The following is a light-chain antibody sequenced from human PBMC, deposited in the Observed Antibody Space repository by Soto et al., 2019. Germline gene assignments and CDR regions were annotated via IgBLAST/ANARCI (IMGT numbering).Light chain of an antibody. CDR3: KQRTNWPT. CDR2: DAS. V-gene: IGKV3-11*01. CDR1: RGISSY. J-gene: IGKJ1*01. Sequence: DIVLTQSPSTLSLSPGERAPLSCRASRGISSYLAWYQQKPGQAPRLLIYDASNRATGIPARFSGSGSGTDFTLTISSLEPEDFAVYFCKQRTNWPTVGQGTKVDIK.